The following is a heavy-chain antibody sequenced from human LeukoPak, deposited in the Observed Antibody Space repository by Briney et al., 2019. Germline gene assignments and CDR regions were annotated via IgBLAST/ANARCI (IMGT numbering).Heavy chain of an antibody. Sequence: TGGSLRPSCAASGFTFSSYGMHWVRQAPGRGREWVVVISYDGSNKYYADSVKGRFTLSRDNSQNTLYLEMNGMRAEDSAVYCCARVDLLIGGGYFDFWGQGTLVTVSS. CDR2: ISYDGSNK. V-gene: IGHV3-30*03. J-gene: IGHJ4*02. CDR3: ARVDLLIGGGYFDF. D-gene: IGHD3-16*01. CDR1: GFTFSSYG.